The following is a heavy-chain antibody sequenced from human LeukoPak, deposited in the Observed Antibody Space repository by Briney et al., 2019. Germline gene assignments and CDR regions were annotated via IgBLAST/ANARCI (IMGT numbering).Heavy chain of an antibody. Sequence: GASVKVSCKASGYTFTGYYMHWVRQAPGQGLEWMGWINPNSGGTNYAQKFQDRVTMTTDTSTNTAYMELWSLRSDDTAVYYCARDASQWLTGGYYMDVWGKGTTVTVSS. V-gene: IGHV1-2*02. CDR1: GYTFTGYY. J-gene: IGHJ6*03. D-gene: IGHD6-19*01. CDR3: ARDASQWLTGGYYMDV. CDR2: INPNSGGT.